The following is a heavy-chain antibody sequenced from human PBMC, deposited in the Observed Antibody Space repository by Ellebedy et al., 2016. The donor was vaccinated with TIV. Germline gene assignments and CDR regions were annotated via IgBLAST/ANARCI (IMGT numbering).Heavy chain of an antibody. V-gene: IGHV3-23*01. CDR1: GFNFSNYA. CDR3: AKGRSTSSNWFYWYYGMDV. CDR2: LSGNGGST. Sequence: PGGSLRLSCAASGFNFSNYAMTRVRQAPGKGLEWVSALSGNGGSTYYKDSVKGRFTISRDNSKNTLYLQVNSLRAEDTAIYFCAKGRSTSSNWFYWYYGMDVWGQGTTVTVSS. D-gene: IGHD6-13*01. J-gene: IGHJ6*02.